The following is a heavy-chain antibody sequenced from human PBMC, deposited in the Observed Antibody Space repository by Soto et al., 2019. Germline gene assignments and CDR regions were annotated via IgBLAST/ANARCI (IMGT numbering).Heavy chain of an antibody. CDR3: RGVYDSSGVYFHH. D-gene: IGHD3-22*01. V-gene: IGHV3-23*01. Sequence: EVQLLESGGGLVQPGGSLRLSCAASGFTFSSYTLSWVRQAPGKGLEWVSSISTSGDTTSYADSVKGQFTISRDNSKNTLFLQINSLRAEDTAVYYCRGVYDSSGVYFHHWGQGTLVTVSS. J-gene: IGHJ1*01. CDR2: ISTSGDTT. CDR1: GFTFSSYT.